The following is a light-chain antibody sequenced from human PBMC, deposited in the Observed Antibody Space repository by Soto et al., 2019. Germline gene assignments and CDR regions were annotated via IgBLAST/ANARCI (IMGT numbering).Light chain of an antibody. V-gene: IGLV2-8*01. Sequence: HSALTHTPSASGTPVQAITISCTGTSTAVRAYEYVYWYQEHRVKAPTLMIYEVIKRPSGVADRFSGSMSVNTASMTVSGLQAEDEADYYCSSYAGSMLSVCGTGSKVTVL. CDR1: STAVRAYEY. J-gene: IGLJ1*01. CDR2: EVI. CDR3: SSYAGSMLSV.